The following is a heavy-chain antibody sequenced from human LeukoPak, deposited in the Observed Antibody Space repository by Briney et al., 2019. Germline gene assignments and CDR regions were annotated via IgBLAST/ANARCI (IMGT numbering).Heavy chain of an antibody. J-gene: IGHJ4*02. Sequence: SETLSLTCTVSGGSISRSSYYWGWIRQPPGKGLEWIGSIYYSGSTYYNPSLKSRVTISVDTSKNQFSLKLSSVTAADTAVYYCARRDGYNYYFDYWGQGTLVTVSS. V-gene: IGHV4-39*01. CDR1: GGSISRSSYY. CDR3: ARRDGYNYYFDY. CDR2: IYYSGST. D-gene: IGHD5-24*01.